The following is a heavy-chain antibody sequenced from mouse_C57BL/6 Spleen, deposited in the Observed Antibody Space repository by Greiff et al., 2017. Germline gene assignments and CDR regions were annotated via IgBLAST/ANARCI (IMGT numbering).Heavy chain of an antibody. D-gene: IGHD3-2*02. Sequence: EVQLQESGPELVKPGASVKISCKASGYSFTGYYMHWVKQSPEKSLEWIGEINPSTGGTTYNQKFKAKATLTVYNSSSTAYMQLKSLTSEDSSVYYCARSAQATFDYWGQGTTLTVSS. J-gene: IGHJ2*01. CDR1: GYSFTGYY. V-gene: IGHV1-42*01. CDR3: ARSAQATFDY. CDR2: INPSTGGT.